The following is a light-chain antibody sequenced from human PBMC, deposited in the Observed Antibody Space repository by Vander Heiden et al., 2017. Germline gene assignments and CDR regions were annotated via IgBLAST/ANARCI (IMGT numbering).Light chain of an antibody. CDR2: SNN. CDR1: SSNIGSNT. Sequence: SVLTQPPSASGTPGQRVTISCSGSSSNIGSNTVNWYQQLPGTAPKLLIYSNNQRPSGVPDRFSGSKSGTSASLAISGLQSEDEADYYCAAWDDSLNGWVLGGGTKPTVL. CDR3: AAWDDSLNGWV. J-gene: IGLJ3*02. V-gene: IGLV1-44*01.